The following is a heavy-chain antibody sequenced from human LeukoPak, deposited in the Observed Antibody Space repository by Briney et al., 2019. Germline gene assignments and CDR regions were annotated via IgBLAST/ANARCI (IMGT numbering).Heavy chain of an antibody. CDR1: GGSISSYY. D-gene: IGHD2-21*02. CDR2: VYYSGRT. V-gene: IGHV4-59*08. J-gene: IGHJ3*02. Sequence: SETLSVTCTVSGGSISSYYWTWIRQPPGKGLEWIGYVYYSGRTSYNASLKSRVTTSVDTSKNQFFLKLSSVTAADTAVYYCARHMSVTYDAFDIWGQGTMVTVSS. CDR3: ARHMSVTYDAFDI.